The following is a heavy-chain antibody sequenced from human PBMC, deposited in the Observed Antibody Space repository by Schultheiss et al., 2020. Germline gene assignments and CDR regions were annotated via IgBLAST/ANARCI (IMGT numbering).Heavy chain of an antibody. CDR2: ISSSSSTI. D-gene: IGHD6-13*01. CDR3: AKDGSTSWFGLFYFDS. V-gene: IGHV3-48*02. J-gene: IGHJ4*02. Sequence: GESLKISCAASGFTFSSYSMNWVRQAPGKGLEWVSYISSSSSTIYYADSVKGRFTISRDNAKNSLYLQMNTLRDDDTAVYYCAKDGSTSWFGLFYFDSWGQGTRVTVSS. CDR1: GFTFSSYS.